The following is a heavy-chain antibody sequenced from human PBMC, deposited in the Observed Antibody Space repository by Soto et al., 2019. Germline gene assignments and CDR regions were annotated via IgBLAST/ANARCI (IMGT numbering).Heavy chain of an antibody. V-gene: IGHV4-30-2*01. CDR1: GGSISGGGYS. Sequence: PSETLSLTCAVSGGSISGGGYSWSWIRQPPGKGLERIGYIYHSGSTYYNPSLKSRVTISVDRSKNQFSLKLSSVTAADTAVYYCARSPITMVRGVPYYYYGMDVWGQGTTVTVSS. D-gene: IGHD3-10*01. CDR3: ARSPITMVRGVPYYYYGMDV. CDR2: IYHSGST. J-gene: IGHJ6*02.